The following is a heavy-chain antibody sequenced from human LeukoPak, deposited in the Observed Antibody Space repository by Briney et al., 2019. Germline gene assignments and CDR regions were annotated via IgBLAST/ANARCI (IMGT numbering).Heavy chain of an antibody. V-gene: IGHV1-8*01. CDR1: GYTFTSYD. CDR3: ARGRLWFGELYEGWFDP. Sequence: GASVKVSCKASGYTFTSYDINWVRQATGQGLEWMGWVNPSSGNTGYVQKFQGRVTMTGDTSTSTAYMELSSLRSEDTAVYYCARGRLWFGELYEGWFDPWGQGTLVTVSS. J-gene: IGHJ5*02. CDR2: VNPSSGNT. D-gene: IGHD3-10*01.